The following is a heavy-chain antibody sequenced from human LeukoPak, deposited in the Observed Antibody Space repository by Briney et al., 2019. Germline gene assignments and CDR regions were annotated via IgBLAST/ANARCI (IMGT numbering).Heavy chain of an antibody. V-gene: IGHV4-39*07. CDR3: ARGSSRWAFGY. CDR1: GGSISSGGYY. D-gene: IGHD6-6*01. J-gene: IGHJ4*02. CDR2: INHSGST. Sequence: SETLSLTCAVSGGSISSGGYYWSWIRQPPGKGLEWIGEINHSGSTNYNPSLKSRVTISVDTSKNQFSLKLSSVTAADTAVYYCARGSSRWAFGYWGQGTLVTVSS.